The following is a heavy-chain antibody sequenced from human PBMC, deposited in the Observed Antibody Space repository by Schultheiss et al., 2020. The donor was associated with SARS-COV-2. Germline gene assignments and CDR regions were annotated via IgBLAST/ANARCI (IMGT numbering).Heavy chain of an antibody. CDR3: ARASGDSSGLDY. CDR1: GFTFSSYG. CDR2: ISYDGSNK. V-gene: IGHV3-30*03. D-gene: IGHD3-22*01. J-gene: IGHJ4*02. Sequence: GESLKISCAASGFTFSSYGMHWVRQAPGKGLEWVAVISYDGSNKYYADSVKGRFTISRDNSKNTLYLQMNSLRAEDTAVYYCARASGDSSGLDYWGQGTLVTVSS.